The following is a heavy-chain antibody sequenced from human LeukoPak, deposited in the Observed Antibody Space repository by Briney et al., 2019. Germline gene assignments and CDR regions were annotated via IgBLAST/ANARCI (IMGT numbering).Heavy chain of an antibody. D-gene: IGHD2-15*01. CDR2: ISGSGGST. Sequence: GGSLRLSCAASGFTFSSYAMSWVRQAPGKGLDWVSAISGSGGSTYYPDPVKGRFTISRDNSKNTLYLQMNSLRAEDTAVYYCAKDRFAVVAAGDYWGQGTLVTVSS. CDR3: AKDRFAVVAAGDY. CDR1: GFTFSSYA. J-gene: IGHJ4*02. V-gene: IGHV3-23*01.